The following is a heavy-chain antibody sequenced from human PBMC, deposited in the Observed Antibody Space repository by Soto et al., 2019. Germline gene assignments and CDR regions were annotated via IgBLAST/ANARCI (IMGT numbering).Heavy chain of an antibody. V-gene: IGHV4-31*03. Sequence: QVHLQESGPGLLKPSQTLSLTCSVNGDSINSDSVYWSWIRQSPGKGLEYIGYITYNGRTFYNPSLKSRVTMSVDTPKNQFSLEVRSVTAADTAVYYCARERQVGPSSGRFDPWGQGTLVTVST. J-gene: IGHJ5*02. CDR1: GDSINSDSVY. CDR2: ITYNGRT. CDR3: ARERQVGPSSGRFDP.